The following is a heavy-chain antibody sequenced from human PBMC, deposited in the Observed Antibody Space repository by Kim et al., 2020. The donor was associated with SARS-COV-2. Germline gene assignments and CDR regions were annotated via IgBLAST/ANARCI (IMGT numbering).Heavy chain of an antibody. CDR3: ARLFGPYSSSRLLTPLFDY. D-gene: IGHD6-13*01. CDR2: IYYSGST. CDR1: GGSISSSSYY. V-gene: IGHV4-39*01. J-gene: IGHJ4*02. Sequence: SETLSLTCTVSGGSISSSSYYWGWIRQPPGKGLEWIGSIYYSGSTYYNPSLKSRVTISVDTSKNQFSLKLSSVTAADTAVYYCARLFGPYSSSRLLTPLFDYWGQGTLVTVSS.